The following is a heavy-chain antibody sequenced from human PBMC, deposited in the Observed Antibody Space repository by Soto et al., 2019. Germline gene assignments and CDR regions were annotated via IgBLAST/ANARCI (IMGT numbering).Heavy chain of an antibody. CDR3: ARGYSVAWHGDSLDI. CDR2: ISSSSTI. CDR1: GFTFSSYS. Sequence: PGGSLRLSCAASGFTFSSYSMNWVRQAPGKGLEWVSYISSSSTIYYADAVEGRFTISRDNSRNTVFLQMNSLGPEDTAVYYCARGYSVAWHGDSLDIWGQGTLVTVSS. J-gene: IGHJ3*02. V-gene: IGHV3-48*01. D-gene: IGHD6-13*01.